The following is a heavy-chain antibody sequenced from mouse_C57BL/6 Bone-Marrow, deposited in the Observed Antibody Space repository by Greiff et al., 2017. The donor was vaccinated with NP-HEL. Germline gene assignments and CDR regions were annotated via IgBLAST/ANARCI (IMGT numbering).Heavy chain of an antibody. Sequence: QVQLQQPGAELVMPGASVKLSCKASGYTFTSYWMHWVKQRPGQGLEWIGELDPSDSYTNYNQKFKVKSTLTVDKSSSTAYMQLSSLTSEDSAVYYCVYYDYDVSRYFDVWGTGTTVTVSS. V-gene: IGHV1-69*01. J-gene: IGHJ1*03. CDR3: VYYDYDVSRYFDV. CDR2: LDPSDSYT. D-gene: IGHD2-4*01. CDR1: GYTFTSYW.